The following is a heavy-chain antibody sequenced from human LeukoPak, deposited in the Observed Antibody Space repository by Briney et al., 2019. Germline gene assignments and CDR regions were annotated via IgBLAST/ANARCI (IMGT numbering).Heavy chain of an antibody. J-gene: IGHJ4*02. CDR3: AKDWYYDILTGLDY. Sequence: GGSLRLSCAASGFTFSSYAMSWVRQAPGKGLEWVSAISGSGGSTYYADSVKGRFTISRDNSKNTLYLQMNSLRAEDTAVYYRAKDWYYDILTGLDYWGQGTLVTVSS. CDR2: ISGSGGST. D-gene: IGHD3-9*01. V-gene: IGHV3-23*01. CDR1: GFTFSSYA.